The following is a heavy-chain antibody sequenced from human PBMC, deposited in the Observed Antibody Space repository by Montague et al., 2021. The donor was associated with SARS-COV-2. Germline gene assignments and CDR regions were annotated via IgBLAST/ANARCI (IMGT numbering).Heavy chain of an antibody. CDR1: GGSISSGYFY. D-gene: IGHD4-17*01. CDR3: ASVYAVTYYFDD. J-gene: IGHJ4*02. Sequence: TLSLTCTVSGGSISSGYFYWSWIRPPAGKGLEWIGLIHPGGNTNYNPSLKIRVTISVDTSKNQFSLTLSSVTAADTAVYYCASVYAVTYYFDDWGRGTLVTVSS. V-gene: IGHV4-61*02. CDR2: IHPGGNT.